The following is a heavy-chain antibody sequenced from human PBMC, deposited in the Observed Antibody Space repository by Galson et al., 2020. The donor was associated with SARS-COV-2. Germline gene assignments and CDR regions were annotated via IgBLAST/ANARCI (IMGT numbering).Heavy chain of an antibody. J-gene: IGHJ4*02. CDR2: INSDGSSM. CDR3: FSRVFLAPRDAY. CDR1: GFTFSRHW. Sequence: GGSLSLSCAASGFTFSRHWMHWVRQAPGKGLVWVSRINSDGSSMTFADSVKGRFNISRDNAKNTVYLQMNSLRAEDTAVYYCFSRVFLAPRDAYWGQGTRVTVSS. V-gene: IGHV3-74*01. D-gene: IGHD3-3*01.